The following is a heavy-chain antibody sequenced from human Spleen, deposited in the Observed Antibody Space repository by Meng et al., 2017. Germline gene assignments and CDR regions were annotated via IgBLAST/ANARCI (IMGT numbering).Heavy chain of an antibody. J-gene: IGHJ4*02. V-gene: IGHV1-2*02. CDR1: GYTFSGYY. Sequence: ASVKVSCKASGYTFSGYYVHWVRQAPGQGLEWMGWINPNSGGTNYAQKFQGRVTMTRDTSISTAYMELSRLRSDDTAVYYCARDGVKGVRWFGYWGQGTLVTVSS. D-gene: IGHD3-10*01. CDR2: INPNSGGT. CDR3: ARDGVKGVRWFGY.